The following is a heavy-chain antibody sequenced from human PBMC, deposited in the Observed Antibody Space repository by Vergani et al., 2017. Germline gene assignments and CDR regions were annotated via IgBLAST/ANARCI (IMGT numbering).Heavy chain of an antibody. CDR1: GYTFTSYG. V-gene: IGHV1-18*01. CDR3: ASDRRDYSCWFYP. J-gene: IGHJ5*02. CDR2: ISTYNGNT. Sequence: QVQLVQSGAEVKKPGASVKVSCKASGYTFTSYGISWVRQAPGQGLEWMGWISTYNGNTNYAQKLQGRVTMTTDTSTSTAYVELRGLRSDDTAVYYCASDRRDYSCWFYPWEEGTLVTVSS. D-gene: IGHD4-11*01.